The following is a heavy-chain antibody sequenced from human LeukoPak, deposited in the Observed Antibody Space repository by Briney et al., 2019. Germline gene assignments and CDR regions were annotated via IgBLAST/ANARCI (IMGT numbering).Heavy chain of an antibody. CDR2: IIPIFGTA. J-gene: IGHJ4*02. CDR3: ARDPPHDSITMVRGSDY. Sequence: SVKVSCKASGGTFSSYAISWVRQAPGQGLEWMGRIIPIFGTANYAQKFQGRVTITTDESTSTAYMELSSLRSEDTAVYYCARDPPHDSITMVRGSDYSGQGTLVTVSS. D-gene: IGHD3-10*01. V-gene: IGHV1-69*05. CDR1: GGTFSSYA.